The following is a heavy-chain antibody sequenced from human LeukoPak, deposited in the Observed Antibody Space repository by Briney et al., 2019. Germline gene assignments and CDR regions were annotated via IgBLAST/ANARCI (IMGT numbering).Heavy chain of an antibody. V-gene: IGHV4-59*01. Sequence: SETLSLTCTVSGGSMNNYYWSWIRQPPGKGLEWIGYIYYSGDTNYSPSLKSRVTISVDTSKNQFSLKLNSVTTADTAVYYCARDVSYFGSGSPPYAFDIWGQGTMVTVSS. D-gene: IGHD3-10*01. CDR2: IYYSGDT. CDR1: GGSMNNYY. J-gene: IGHJ3*02. CDR3: ARDVSYFGSGSPPYAFDI.